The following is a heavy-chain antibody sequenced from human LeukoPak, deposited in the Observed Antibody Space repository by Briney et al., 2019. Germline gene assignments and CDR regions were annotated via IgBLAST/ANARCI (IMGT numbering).Heavy chain of an antibody. V-gene: IGHV4-38-2*02. J-gene: IGHJ5*02. CDR2: IYHSGST. CDR3: AREGYHDSSGLNWFDP. D-gene: IGHD3-22*01. CDR1: GYSISSGYY. Sequence: SETLSLTCAVSGYSISSGYYWGWIRQPPGKGLEWIGSIYHSGSTYYNPSLKSRVTISVDTSKNQFSLKLSSVTAADTAVYYCAREGYHDSSGLNWFDPWGQGTLVTVSS.